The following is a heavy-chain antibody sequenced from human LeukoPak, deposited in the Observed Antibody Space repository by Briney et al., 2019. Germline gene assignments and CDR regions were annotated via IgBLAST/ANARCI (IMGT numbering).Heavy chain of an antibody. J-gene: IGHJ4*02. V-gene: IGHV1-8*01. CDR1: GYTFTSYD. CDR2: MNPNSGNT. CDR3: ARGGMTTAFFGY. D-gene: IGHD4-17*01. Sequence: WASVKVSCKASGYTFTSYDINWVRQATGQGLEWMGWMNPNSGNTGYAQKFQGGVTMTRNTSISTAYMELSSLRSEDTAVYYCARGGMTTAFFGYWGQGTLVTVSS.